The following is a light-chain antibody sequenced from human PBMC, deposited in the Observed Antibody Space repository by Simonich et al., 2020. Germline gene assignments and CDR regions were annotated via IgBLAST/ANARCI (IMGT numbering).Light chain of an antibody. V-gene: IGKV1-5*03. J-gene: IGKJ2*01. CDR1: QSISSW. CDR3: QQLNSYPYT. CDR2: KAS. Sequence: DIQMTQSPATLSASVGDRVTITGRSSQSISSWLAWYQQKPGKAPKLLIYKASSLESGVPSRFSGSGSGTEFTLTISSLQPDDFATYYCQQLNSYPYTFGQGTKLEIK.